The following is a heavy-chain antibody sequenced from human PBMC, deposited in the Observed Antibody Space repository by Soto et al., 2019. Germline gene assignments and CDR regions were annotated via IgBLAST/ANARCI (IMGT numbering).Heavy chain of an antibody. CDR2: ISSSSSYI. CDR1: GFTFRSYS. CDR3: ARGTAAAGPYYYYGMDV. D-gene: IGHD6-13*01. Sequence: PGGSLRLSCAASGFTFRSYSMNWVRQAPGKGLEWVSSISSSSSYIYYADSVKGRFTISRDNAKNSLYLQMNSLRAEDTAVYYCARGTAAAGPYYYYGMDVWGQGTTVTVSS. V-gene: IGHV3-21*01. J-gene: IGHJ6*02.